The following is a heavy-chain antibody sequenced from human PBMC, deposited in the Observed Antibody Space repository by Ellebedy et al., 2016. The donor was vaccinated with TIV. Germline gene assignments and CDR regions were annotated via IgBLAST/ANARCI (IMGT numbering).Heavy chain of an antibody. CDR3: AREPATVATLNGLDV. J-gene: IGHJ6*02. V-gene: IGHV3-48*02. D-gene: IGHD4-17*01. Sequence: PGGSLRLSCAASEFTFENYAMNWVRQAPGKGLEWVSYISSDSNFIYYADSVKGRFTISRDNAKNSLYLQMNSLRDEDTAVYFCAREPATVATLNGLDVWGQGTTVTVSS. CDR2: ISSDSNFI. CDR1: EFTFENYA.